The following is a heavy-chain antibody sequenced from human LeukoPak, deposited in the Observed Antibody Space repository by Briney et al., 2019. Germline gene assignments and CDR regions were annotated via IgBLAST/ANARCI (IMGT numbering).Heavy chain of an antibody. CDR3: ARQGDGRLWFGPFDY. J-gene: IGHJ4*02. CDR1: GGSISSGGYS. D-gene: IGHD3-10*01. V-gene: IGHV4-30-2*01. CDR2: IYHSGST. Sequence: SQTLSLTCAVSGGSISSGGYSWSWIRQPPGKGLEWIGYIYHSGSTYYNPSLKSRVTISVDRSKNQFSLKLSSVTAADTAVYYCARQGDGRLWFGPFDYWGQGTLVTVSS.